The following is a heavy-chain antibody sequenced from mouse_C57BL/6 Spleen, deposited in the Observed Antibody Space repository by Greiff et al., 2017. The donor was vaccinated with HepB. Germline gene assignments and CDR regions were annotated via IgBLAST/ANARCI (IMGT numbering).Heavy chain of an antibody. CDR2: IRLKSDNYAT. Sequence: EVKLVESGGGLVQPGGSMKLSCVASGFTFSNYWMNWVRQSPEKGLEWVAQIRLKSDNYATHYAESVKGRFTISRDDSKSSVYLQMNNLRAEDTGIYYCTDSNYFLYAMDYWGQGTSVTVSS. V-gene: IGHV6-3*01. CDR1: GFTFSNYW. D-gene: IGHD2-5*01. J-gene: IGHJ4*01. CDR3: TDSNYFLYAMDY.